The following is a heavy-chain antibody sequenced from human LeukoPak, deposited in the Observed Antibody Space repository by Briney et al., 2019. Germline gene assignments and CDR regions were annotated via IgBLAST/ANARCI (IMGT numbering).Heavy chain of an antibody. J-gene: IGHJ3*02. D-gene: IGHD5-18*01. CDR1: GYTFTSYG. Sequence: ASVKVSCKASGYTFTSYGISWVRQAPGQGLEWMGWISAYNGNTKYSQKLQGRVTMTTDTSTSTAYMELRGLRSDDTAVYYCARTHLWLSGDAFDIWGQGTMVTVSS. V-gene: IGHV1-18*01. CDR3: ARTHLWLSGDAFDI. CDR2: ISAYNGNT.